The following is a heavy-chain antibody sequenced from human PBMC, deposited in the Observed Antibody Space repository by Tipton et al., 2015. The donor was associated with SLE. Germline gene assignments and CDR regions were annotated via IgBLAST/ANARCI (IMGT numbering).Heavy chain of an antibody. Sequence: TLSLTCAVTGGSINNYYGSWIRPPPGKGLEWIGYIYYGGSSNYNPSLKSRVTISVHTSRNQFSLTLSSVPAADTAIFYWACQSSGCTDWYFDLWGRGTLVTVSS. J-gene: IGHJ2*01. CDR2: IYYGGSS. V-gene: IGHV4-59*01. CDR3: ACQSSGCTDWYFDL. CDR1: GGSINNYY. D-gene: IGHD6-25*01.